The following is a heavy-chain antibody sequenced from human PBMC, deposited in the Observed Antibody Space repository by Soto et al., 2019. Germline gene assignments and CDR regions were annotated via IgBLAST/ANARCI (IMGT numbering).Heavy chain of an antibody. D-gene: IGHD2-15*01. CDR3: AKDLGYCSGGSCYSEGYFDS. J-gene: IGHJ4*02. CDR2: ISYDGSEE. V-gene: IGHV3-30-3*01. CDR1: GFTFSSYA. Sequence: PGGSLRLSCAASGFTFSSYAMHWVRQAPGKGLEWVAIISYDGSEEYYADSVKGRLTISRDNSENTLYLQMISLKTEDTAMYYCAKDLGYCSGGSCYSEGYFDSWGQGALVTVSS.